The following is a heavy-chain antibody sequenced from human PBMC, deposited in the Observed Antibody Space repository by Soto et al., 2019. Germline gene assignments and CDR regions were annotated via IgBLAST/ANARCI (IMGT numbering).Heavy chain of an antibody. CDR2: LSGSGGTT. CDR3: AKQRADYGSGADTFYVDS. Sequence: EVQLLESGGGLVQPGGSLRLSCTVSGVTFSNYAMNWVRQAPGKGLEWVSSLSGSGGTTYYADSVKGRFIISRDNSKNTLYLLMNGLRAEDTALYYCAKQRADYGSGADTFYVDSWGQGALVTVSS. CDR1: GVTFSNYA. J-gene: IGHJ4*02. D-gene: IGHD3-10*01. V-gene: IGHV3-23*01.